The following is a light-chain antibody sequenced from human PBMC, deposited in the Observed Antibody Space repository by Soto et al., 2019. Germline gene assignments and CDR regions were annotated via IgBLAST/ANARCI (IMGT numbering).Light chain of an antibody. CDR2: DVS. CDR1: SSVVGGYNY. Sequence: QSVLTQPASVSGSPGQSITISCTGTSSVVGGYNYVSWYQQHPGKAPKLMIYDVSNRPSGVSNRFSGSKSGNTASLTISGLQAEYEADYYCSSYTSSSTPVVFGGGTKLTVL. V-gene: IGLV2-14*01. CDR3: SSYTSSSTPVV. J-gene: IGLJ2*01.